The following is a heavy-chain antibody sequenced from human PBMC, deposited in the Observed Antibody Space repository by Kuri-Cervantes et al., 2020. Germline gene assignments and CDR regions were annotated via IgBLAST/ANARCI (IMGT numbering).Heavy chain of an antibody. Sequence: SETLSLTCTVSGGSISSSSYYWGWIRQPPGKGLEWIGSIYYSGSTYYNPSPKSRVTISVDTSKNQFSLKLSSVTAADTAVYYCARDRSERITIFGVVTEYWYFDLWGRGTLVTVSS. V-gene: IGHV4-39*07. CDR1: GGSISSSSYY. D-gene: IGHD3-3*01. J-gene: IGHJ2*01. CDR3: ARDRSERITIFGVVTEYWYFDL. CDR2: IYYSGST.